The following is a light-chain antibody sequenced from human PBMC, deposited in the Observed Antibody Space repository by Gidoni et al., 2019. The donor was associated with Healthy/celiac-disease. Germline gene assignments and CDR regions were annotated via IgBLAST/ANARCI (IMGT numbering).Light chain of an antibody. Sequence: DIVMTQSPLSLPVTPGEPASISCRSSQSLLHSNGYNYLDWYLQKPGQSPQLLIYLGSNRASGVPDRFSGSGSGTDFTLKISRVEAEDVGVYYCMQALQTPPTFXXXTKVDIK. CDR1: QSLLHSNGYNY. J-gene: IGKJ3*01. V-gene: IGKV2-28*01. CDR2: LGS. CDR3: MQALQTPPT.